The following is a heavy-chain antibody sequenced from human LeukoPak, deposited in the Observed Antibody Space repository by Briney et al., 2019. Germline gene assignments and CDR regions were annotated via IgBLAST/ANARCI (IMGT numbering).Heavy chain of an antibody. J-gene: IGHJ3*02. Sequence: SETLSLTCTVSGGSISNYSWSWLRQPAEEGLEWIGRIFTSGNTNYNPSLKGRVTMSVDTSKNQFSLKLSSVTAADTAVYYCAREANAFDIWGQGTMVAVSS. CDR3: AREANAFDI. V-gene: IGHV4-4*07. CDR2: IFTSGNT. CDR1: GGSISNYS.